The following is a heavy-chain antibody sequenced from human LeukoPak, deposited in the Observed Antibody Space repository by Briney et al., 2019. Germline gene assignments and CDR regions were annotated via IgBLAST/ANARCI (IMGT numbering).Heavy chain of an antibody. D-gene: IGHD3-22*01. J-gene: IGHJ3*02. CDR1: GFTFSSYW. Sequence: GGSLRLSCAASGFTFSSYWMHRVGQAPGKGLVWVSRINGDGSSTSYADSVKGRFTISRDNAKNTLYLKMNRLRAEDTAVYYCARDSSDSSGYYYVGDAFDIWGQGTMVTVSS. CDR3: ARDSSDSSGYYYVGDAFDI. V-gene: IGHV3-74*01. CDR2: INGDGSST.